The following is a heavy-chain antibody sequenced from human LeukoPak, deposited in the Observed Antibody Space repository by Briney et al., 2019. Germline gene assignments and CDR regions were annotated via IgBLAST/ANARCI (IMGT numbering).Heavy chain of an antibody. V-gene: IGHV3-23*01. Sequence: GGSLRLSCAASGFIFTDYAMTWVRQAPGKGLEWVSASSGGRTYYADSVQGRFTISRDYSHNTLFLQMNSLRVDDTAVYYCAKFPEPGGFLSRTPKGHYDMDVWGQGTTVIVSS. CDR2: SSGGRT. D-gene: IGHD3-3*01. CDR1: GFIFTDYA. J-gene: IGHJ6*02. CDR3: AKFPEPGGFLSRTPKGHYDMDV.